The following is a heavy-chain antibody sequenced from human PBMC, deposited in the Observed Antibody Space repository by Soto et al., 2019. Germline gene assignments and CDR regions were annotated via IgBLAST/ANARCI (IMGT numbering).Heavy chain of an antibody. J-gene: IGHJ6*02. Sequence: HVQLVQSGAEVKKSGASVKVSCKASGYSVSDYFIQWVRQAPGQGLEWVAWINPKTAATNYAKKFQGRVSLTWDTSFCTAYMELTSLRPDDTAGYYWARIKWSLDHYNGMDVWGQGTTVSVSS. CDR2: INPKTAAT. D-gene: IGHD1-26*01. V-gene: IGHV1-2*02. CDR1: GYSVSDYF. CDR3: ARIKWSLDHYNGMDV.